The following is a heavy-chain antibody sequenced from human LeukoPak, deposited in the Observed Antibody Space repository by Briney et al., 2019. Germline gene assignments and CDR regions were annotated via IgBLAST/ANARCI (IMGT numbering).Heavy chain of an antibody. D-gene: IGHD6-19*01. CDR3: AKDPLIVVAGPAPFFDY. CDR1: GFTFSSYA. J-gene: IGHJ4*02. CDR2: ISGSGGST. Sequence: RAGGSLRLSCAASGFTFSSYAMSWVRQAPGKGLEWVSAISGSGGSTYYADSVKGRFTISRDNSKNTLYLQMNSLRAEDTAVYYCAKDPLIVVAGPAPFFDYWGQGTLVTVSS. V-gene: IGHV3-23*01.